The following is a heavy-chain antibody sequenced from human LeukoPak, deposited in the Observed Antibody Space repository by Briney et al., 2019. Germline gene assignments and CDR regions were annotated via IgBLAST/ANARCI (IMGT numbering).Heavy chain of an antibody. CDR2: ISSSGSTI. J-gene: IGHJ4*02. CDR1: GFTFSSYE. D-gene: IGHD2-2*01. V-gene: IGHV3-48*03. CDR3: ARVYCSSTSCSFDY. Sequence: GGSLRLSCAASGFTFSSYEMNWVRQAPGKGLGWVSYISSSGSTIYYADSVKGRFTISRDNAKNSLYLQMNSLRAEDTAVYYCARVYCSSTSCSFDYWGQGTLVTVSS.